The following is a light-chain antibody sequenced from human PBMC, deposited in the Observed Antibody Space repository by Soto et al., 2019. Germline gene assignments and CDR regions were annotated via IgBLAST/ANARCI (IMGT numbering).Light chain of an antibody. V-gene: IGKV3-15*01. Sequence: EIVMTQSPATLSVSPGERATLSCRASQSVSSNLAWYQQKPGQAPRLLIYGASTRATGIPARFSGSGSGTELTLTISSLQSEDFAVFYCQQYDTWPITFGQGTRLEIK. CDR2: GAS. CDR1: QSVSSN. CDR3: QQYDTWPIT. J-gene: IGKJ5*01.